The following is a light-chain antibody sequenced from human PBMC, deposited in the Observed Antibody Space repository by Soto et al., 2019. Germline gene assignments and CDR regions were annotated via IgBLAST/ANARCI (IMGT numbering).Light chain of an antibody. CDR2: GAS. J-gene: IGKJ2*01. CDR3: QQYDNWSSGT. V-gene: IGKV3-15*01. CDR1: QSVGSN. Sequence: EIVLTQSPATLSVSPGDRATLSCRASQSVGSNLAWYQQRPGQPPRLLIHGASTRATGIPGRFSGSGSGTELALTISSLQSEDFVVYVCQQYDNWSSGTFGQGTQLEMK.